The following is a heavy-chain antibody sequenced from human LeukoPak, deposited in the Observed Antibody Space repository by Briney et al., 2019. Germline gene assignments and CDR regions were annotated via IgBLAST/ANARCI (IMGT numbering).Heavy chain of an antibody. Sequence: PGGSLRLSCAASGFTFSDHYMSWIRQAPGKGLEWISYIGGSGSPIYYADSVKGRFTISRDNGKNSLFLQMDSLRAEDTAVYYCARDRRPSVYGGLDNWGQGTLVTVFS. V-gene: IGHV3-11*04. CDR1: GFTFSDHY. J-gene: IGHJ4*02. CDR3: ARDRRPSVYGGLDN. CDR2: IGGSGSPI. D-gene: IGHD4/OR15-4a*01.